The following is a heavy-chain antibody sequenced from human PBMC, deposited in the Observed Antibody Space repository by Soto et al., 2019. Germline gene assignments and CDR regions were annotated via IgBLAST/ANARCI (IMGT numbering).Heavy chain of an antibody. CDR3: ASHYDMWSGYLSPVDY. Sequence: PGGSLRLSCAASGFTFSSYAMSWVRQAPGKGLEWISYIDTSGTKIYYADSVKGRFTITRDNAKNSLYLEMNSLRDEDTAVYYCASHYDMWSGYLSPVDYWGQGTLVTVSS. J-gene: IGHJ4*02. D-gene: IGHD3-3*01. CDR2: IDTSGTKI. V-gene: IGHV3-48*02. CDR1: GFTFSSYA.